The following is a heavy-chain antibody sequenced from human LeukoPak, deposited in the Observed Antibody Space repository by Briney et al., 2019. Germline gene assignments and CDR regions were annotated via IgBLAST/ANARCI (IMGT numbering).Heavy chain of an antibody. V-gene: IGHV5-51*01. CDR2: VYPGDLDT. CDR1: GYRFTNHW. D-gene: IGHD2-15*01. CDR3: ASQITPTPYYWYFDV. J-gene: IGHJ2*01. Sequence: GESLKISCEGIGYRFTNHWIGWVRQMPGKGLECMGIVYPGDLDTRYSPSYQGQVTVSADKSINTAYLQWSSLQASDTGIYYCASQITPTPYYWYFDVWGPGTVVTVSS.